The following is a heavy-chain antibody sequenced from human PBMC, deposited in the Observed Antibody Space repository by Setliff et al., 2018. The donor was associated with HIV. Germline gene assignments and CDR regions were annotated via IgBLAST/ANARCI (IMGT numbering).Heavy chain of an antibody. CDR3: ARDRRYSPHYFDY. CDR1: GASISSGSYY. CDR2: IYTSGST. J-gene: IGHJ4*02. D-gene: IGHD1-26*01. Sequence: PSETLSLTCTVSGASISSGSYYWSWIRQPAGKGLEWIGHIYTSGSTNYSPSLKSRVTISVDTSKKQFSLKLSSVTAAGTAVYYCARDRRYSPHYFDYWGQGTLVTVSS. V-gene: IGHV4-61*09.